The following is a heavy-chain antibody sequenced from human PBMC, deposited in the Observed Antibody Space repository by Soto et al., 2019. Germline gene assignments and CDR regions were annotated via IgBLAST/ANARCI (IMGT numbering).Heavy chain of an antibody. D-gene: IGHD6-13*01. CDR2: ISGSGGST. Sequence: GGSLRLSCAASGFTVRSYVMSWVRKAPGKGLEWVSAISGSGGSTYYADSVKGRFTISRDNSKNTLYLQMNSLRAEDTAVYYCAKVGIAAQPRVNWFDPWGQGTLVTVSS. V-gene: IGHV3-23*01. CDR1: GFTVRSYV. CDR3: AKVGIAAQPRVNWFDP. J-gene: IGHJ5*02.